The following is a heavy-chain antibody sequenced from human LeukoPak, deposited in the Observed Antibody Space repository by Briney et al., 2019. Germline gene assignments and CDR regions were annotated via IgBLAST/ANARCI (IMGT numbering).Heavy chain of an antibody. D-gene: IGHD6-6*01. CDR2: IYYSGST. V-gene: IGHV4-39*07. J-gene: IGHJ4*02. CDR1: GGSIRSSSYY. CDR3: ARFSSIAAAYDY. Sequence: SETLSLTCTISGGSIRSSSYYWGWIRQPPGKGLEWIGSIYYSGSTNYNPSLKSRVTISVDTSKNQFSLKLSSVTAADTAVYYCARFSSIAAAYDYWGQGTLVTVSS.